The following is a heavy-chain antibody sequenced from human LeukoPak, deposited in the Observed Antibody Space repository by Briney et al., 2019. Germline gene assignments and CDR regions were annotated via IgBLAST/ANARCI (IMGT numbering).Heavy chain of an antibody. CDR1: GYTFTSYD. V-gene: IGHV1-8*02. Sequence: GASVKVSCKASGYTFTSYDINWVRQATGQGLEWMGWMNPNSGNTGYAQKFQGRVTMTTDTSTSTAYMELRSLRSDDTAVYYCARARLTGDAFDIWGQGTMVTVSS. D-gene: IGHD7-27*01. CDR2: MNPNSGNT. CDR3: ARARLTGDAFDI. J-gene: IGHJ3*02.